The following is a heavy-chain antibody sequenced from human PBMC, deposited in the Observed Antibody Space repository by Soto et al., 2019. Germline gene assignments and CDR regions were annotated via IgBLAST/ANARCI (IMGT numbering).Heavy chain of an antibody. CDR2: ISSSSSYI. V-gene: IGHV3-21*01. D-gene: IGHD1-7*01. CDR3: AELISRWFDP. CDR1: GFTFSNAW. J-gene: IGHJ5*02. Sequence: GGSLRLSCAASGFTFSNAWMNWVRQAPGKGLEWVSSISSSSSYIYYADSVKGRFTISRDNAKNSLYLQMNSLRAEDTAVYYCAELISRWFDPWGQGTLVTVSS.